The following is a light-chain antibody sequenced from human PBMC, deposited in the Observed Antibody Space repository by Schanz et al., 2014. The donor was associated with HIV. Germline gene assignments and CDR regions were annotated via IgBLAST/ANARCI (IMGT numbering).Light chain of an antibody. CDR3: QQRNPGTLT. J-gene: IGKJ4*01. V-gene: IGKV3-11*01. CDR1: QSVGIY. CDR2: DVS. Sequence: EIVLTQSPDTLSLSPGDRATLSCRASQSVGIYLAWYQQKPGHAPRLLIYDVSKRATGIPARFSGSGSETDFTLTISSLEPEDFAIYYCQQRNPGTLTFGGGTKVEI.